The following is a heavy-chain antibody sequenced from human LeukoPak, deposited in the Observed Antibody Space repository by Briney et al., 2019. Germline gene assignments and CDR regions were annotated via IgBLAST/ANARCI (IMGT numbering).Heavy chain of an antibody. V-gene: IGHV1-2*02. CDR2: INPNSGGT. CDR3: ARDYYDTSGRGYFDY. CDR1: GYNFPGYH. Sequence: ASVKVSCKASGYNFPGYHMHWVRQAPGQGLEWVGWINPNSGGTIYAQKFQGRVTMTRDSSISTVYMELSRLTSDDTALYYCARDYYDTSGRGYFDYWGQGTLVTVSS. J-gene: IGHJ4*02. D-gene: IGHD3-22*01.